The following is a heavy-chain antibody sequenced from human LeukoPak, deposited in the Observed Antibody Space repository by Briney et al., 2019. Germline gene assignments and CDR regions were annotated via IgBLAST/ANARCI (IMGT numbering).Heavy chain of an antibody. CDR1: GFTFSSYS. Sequence: GGSLRLSCAASGFTFSSYSMNWVRQAPGKGLEWVSSISSSSSYIYYADSVKGRFTISRDNAKNSLYLQMNSLRAEDTAVYYCARDKYGDYVIDYWGQGTLVTVSS. J-gene: IGHJ4*02. CDR2: ISSSSSYI. CDR3: ARDKYGDYVIDY. D-gene: IGHD4-17*01. V-gene: IGHV3-21*01.